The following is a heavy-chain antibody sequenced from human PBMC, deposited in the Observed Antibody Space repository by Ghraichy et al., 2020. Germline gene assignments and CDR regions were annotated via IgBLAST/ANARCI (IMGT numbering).Heavy chain of an antibody. J-gene: IGHJ4*02. CDR2: IYYSGST. Sequence: SETLSLTCTVSGGSISSSSYYWGWIRQPPGKGLEWIGSIYYSGSTYYNPSLKSRVTISVDTSKNQFSLKLSSVTAADTAVYYCARHRPFVQPYYFDYWGQGTLVTVSS. CDR3: ARHRPFVQPYYFDY. D-gene: IGHD2-21*01. V-gene: IGHV4-39*01. CDR1: GGSISSSSYY.